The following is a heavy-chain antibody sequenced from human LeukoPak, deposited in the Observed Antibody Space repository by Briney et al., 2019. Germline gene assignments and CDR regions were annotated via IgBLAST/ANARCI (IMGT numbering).Heavy chain of an antibody. CDR2: IYYNGST. V-gene: IGHV4-59*01. CDR3: ARDSGYSSGWYIDY. J-gene: IGHJ4*02. Sequence: SETLSLTCTVSGGSISSYYWSWIRQPPGKGLEWIGYIYYNGSTNYNPSLKSRVTISVDTSKNQFSLKLSSVTAADTAVYYCARDSGYSSGWYIDYWGQGTLVTVSS. D-gene: IGHD6-19*01. CDR1: GGSISSYY.